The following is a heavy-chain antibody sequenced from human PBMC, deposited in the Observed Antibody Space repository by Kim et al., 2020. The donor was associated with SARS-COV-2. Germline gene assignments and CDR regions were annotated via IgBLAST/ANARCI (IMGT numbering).Heavy chain of an antibody. Sequence: GESLKISCKGSGNSFRGHWIGWVRQMPGKGLEWMGIIYPGDSDTRYSPSFQGQVTISADKSLSTAYLQWSSLKASDTAMYYCGRHRGSGSYYSFDYWGQGTLVTVSS. CDR3: GRHRGSGSYYSFDY. J-gene: IGHJ4*02. D-gene: IGHD3-10*01. CDR2: IYPGDSDT. V-gene: IGHV5-51*01. CDR1: GNSFRGHW.